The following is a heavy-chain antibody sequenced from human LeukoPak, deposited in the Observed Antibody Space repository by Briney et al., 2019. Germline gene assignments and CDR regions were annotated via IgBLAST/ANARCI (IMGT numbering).Heavy chain of an antibody. CDR1: GYTLTTYY. Sequence: ASVKVSCKASGYTLTTYYMHWVRQAPGQGLEWMGIINPSGGSTTYAQKFQGRVTMTRDTSTSTVYMELSSLRSEDTAVYYCARQSSDSSGSDAFDIWGQGTMVTVSS. V-gene: IGHV1-46*01. D-gene: IGHD3-22*01. J-gene: IGHJ3*02. CDR3: ARQSSDSSGSDAFDI. CDR2: INPSGGST.